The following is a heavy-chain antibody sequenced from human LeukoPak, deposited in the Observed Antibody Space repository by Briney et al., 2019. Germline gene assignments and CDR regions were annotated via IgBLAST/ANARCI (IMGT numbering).Heavy chain of an antibody. D-gene: IGHD6-13*01. CDR2: IYYSGST. Sequence: SETLSLTCTVSGGSISGYYWSWIRQPPGKGLEWIGYIYYSGSTNYNPSLKSRVTISVDTSKNQFSLKLSSVTAADTAVYYCARALPGIAAAGTFDYWGQGTLVTVSS. V-gene: IGHV4-59*01. J-gene: IGHJ4*02. CDR1: GGSISGYY. CDR3: ARALPGIAAAGTFDY.